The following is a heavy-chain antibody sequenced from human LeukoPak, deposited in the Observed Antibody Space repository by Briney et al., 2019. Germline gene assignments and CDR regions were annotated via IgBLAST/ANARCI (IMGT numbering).Heavy chain of an antibody. Sequence: GASVKVSCKASGYTFTGYYMHWVRQAPGQGREWMGWINPKSGGTNYAQKFQGRVTMTRETSISTAYMELSRLRSDDTAVYYCARGDPYYDIFLDPWGQGTLVTVSS. CDR3: ARGDPYYDIFLDP. CDR1: GYTFTGYY. J-gene: IGHJ5*02. V-gene: IGHV1-2*02. D-gene: IGHD3-9*01. CDR2: INPKSGGT.